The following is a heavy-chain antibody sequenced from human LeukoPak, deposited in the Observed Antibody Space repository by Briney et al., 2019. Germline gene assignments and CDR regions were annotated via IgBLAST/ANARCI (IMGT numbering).Heavy chain of an antibody. V-gene: IGHV4-61*01. J-gene: IGHJ6*03. D-gene: IGHD3-22*01. CDR2: IYYSGST. CDR3: ARSSEGRYYYDSSGFSYYYYYMDV. Sequence: SETLSLTCTVSGVSISSSSYYWSWIRQPPGKGLEWIGYIYYSGSTNYNPSLKSRVTISVDTSKNQFSLKLSSVTAADTAGYYCARSSEGRYYYDSSGFSYYYYYMDVWGKGTTVTISS. CDR1: GVSISSSSYY.